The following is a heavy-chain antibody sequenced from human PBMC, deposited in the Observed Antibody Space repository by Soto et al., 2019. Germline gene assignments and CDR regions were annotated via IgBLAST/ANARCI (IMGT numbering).Heavy chain of an antibody. CDR1: GGSISSYY. CDR3: AREFGDSRGPGGFFDY. J-gene: IGHJ4*02. CDR2: TYYSGST. V-gene: IGHV4-59*01. D-gene: IGHD6-19*01. Sequence: QVQLQESGPGLVKPSETLSLTCTVSGGSISSYYWSWIRQPPGKGLEWIGYTYYSGSTNYNPSLQSRVTISVETSKNQFSLKLSSVAAADTAVDYCAREFGDSRGPGGFFDYWGQGTLVTVSS.